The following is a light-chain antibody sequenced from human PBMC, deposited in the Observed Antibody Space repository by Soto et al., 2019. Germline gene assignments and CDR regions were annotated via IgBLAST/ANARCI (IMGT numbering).Light chain of an antibody. CDR2: LEGRGSY. J-gene: IGLJ1*01. Sequence: QLVLTQSSSASASLGSSVKLTCTLSSRHSSYIIAWHQQQPGKAPRYLMNLEGRGSYNKGSGVPDRFSGSSSGADRYLTISNLQFEDEADYYCESWDRNTRVFGNGTKVTVL. V-gene: IGLV4-60*02. CDR3: ESWDRNTRV. CDR1: SRHSSYI.